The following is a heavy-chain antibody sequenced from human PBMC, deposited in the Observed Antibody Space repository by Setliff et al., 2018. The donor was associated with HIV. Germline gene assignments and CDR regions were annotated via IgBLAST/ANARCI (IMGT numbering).Heavy chain of an antibody. CDR1: GFPFSVHG. CDR2: IWYDGGTK. CDR3: ARGQFRLRPDSLDL. V-gene: IGHV3-33*01. J-gene: IGHJ4*03. D-gene: IGHD2-21*01. Sequence: GGSLRLSCEASGFPFSVHGVHWVRQSPGKGLEWLAVIWYDGGTKYYADSLQGRFTISRDDSKNSVYLQMNTLGAEDTAVYYCARGQFRLRPDSLDLWGQGTLVTVSS.